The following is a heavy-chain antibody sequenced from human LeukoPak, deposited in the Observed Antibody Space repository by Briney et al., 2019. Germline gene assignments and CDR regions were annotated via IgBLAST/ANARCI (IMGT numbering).Heavy chain of an antibody. J-gene: IGHJ4*02. CDR1: GYTFTDYY. CDR2: VDPEDGET. CDR3: ASEAGYCSSTSCYSGY. V-gene: IGHV1-69-2*01. D-gene: IGHD2-2*02. Sequence: ASVKVSCKVSGYTFTDYYMHWVQQAPGKGLEWMGLVDPEDGETIYEEKFQGRVTITADTSTDTAYMELSSLRSEATAVYYCASEAGYCSSTSCYSGYWGQGTLVTVSS.